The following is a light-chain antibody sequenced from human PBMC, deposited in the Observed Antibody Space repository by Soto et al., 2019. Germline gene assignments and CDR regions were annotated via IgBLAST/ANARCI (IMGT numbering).Light chain of an antibody. V-gene: IGLV2-14*01. CDR1: SSDVGGYNY. Sequence: QYALTQPASVSGSPGQSITISCTGTSSDVGGYNYVSWYQQHPGKAPELMIYDVSNRPSGVSNRFSGSKSGNTASLTISGLQAEDEADYYCSSYTSSSTLVVFGGGTKVTVL. CDR3: SSYTSSSTLVV. CDR2: DVS. J-gene: IGLJ2*01.